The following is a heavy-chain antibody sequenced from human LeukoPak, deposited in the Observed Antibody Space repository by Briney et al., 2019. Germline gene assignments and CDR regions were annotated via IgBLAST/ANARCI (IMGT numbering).Heavy chain of an antibody. V-gene: IGHV3-23*01. CDR1: GFTFSSYS. D-gene: IGHD1-14*01. CDR3: SRDFNGRNDF. J-gene: IGHJ4*02. Sequence: GGSLRLSCAASGFTFSSYSMTWVRQAPGKGLEWVSVISGSGGATYYEESVKGRFTISRDNAKNTLSLEMNSLGDEDTAVYYCSRDFNGRNDFWGQGTLVTVSS. CDR2: ISGSGGAT.